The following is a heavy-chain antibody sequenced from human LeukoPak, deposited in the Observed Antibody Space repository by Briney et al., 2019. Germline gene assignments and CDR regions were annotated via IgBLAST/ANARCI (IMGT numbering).Heavy chain of an antibody. V-gene: IGHV3-7*01. CDR1: EFTFSSYW. J-gene: IGHJ4*02. CDR3: ARLGARQMLEY. CDR2: IKQDGGQI. D-gene: IGHD4-17*01. Sequence: GGSLRLSCAASEFTFSSYWMSWVRQAPGKGLEWVANIKQDGGQIYYLESVKGRFTVSRDNAKNSLYQQMNSLRAEDTAVYYCARLGARQMLEYWGQGTLVTVSS.